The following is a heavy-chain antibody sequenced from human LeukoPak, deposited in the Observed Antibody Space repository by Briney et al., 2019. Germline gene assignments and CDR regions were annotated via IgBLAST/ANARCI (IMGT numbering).Heavy chain of an antibody. J-gene: IGHJ5*02. D-gene: IGHD6-6*01. CDR1: GGSISSGDYY. CDR2: IYYSGST. Sequence: KPSQTLSLTCTVSGGSISSGDYYWSWIRQPPGKGLEWIGYIYYSGSTYYNPSLKSRVTISVDTSKNQFSLKLSSVTAADTAVYYCARDHSSSPRSWFDPWGQGTPVTVSS. V-gene: IGHV4-30-4*08. CDR3: ARDHSSSPRSWFDP.